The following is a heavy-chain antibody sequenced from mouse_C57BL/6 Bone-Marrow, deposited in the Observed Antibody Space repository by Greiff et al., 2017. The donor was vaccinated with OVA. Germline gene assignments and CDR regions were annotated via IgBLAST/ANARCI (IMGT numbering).Heavy chain of an antibody. J-gene: IGHJ2*01. D-gene: IGHD1-1*01. V-gene: IGHV7-3*01. CDR3: ARYRYSYFDY. CDR1: GFTFTAYY. Sequence: EASGFTFTAYYMSWVRQPPGKALAWLGFIRPNANGYTTEYSSSVKGRFTISRDNSQSILSLQMNALRAEDSATYYCARYRYSYFDYGGQGTTLTVSS. CDR2: IRPNANGYTT.